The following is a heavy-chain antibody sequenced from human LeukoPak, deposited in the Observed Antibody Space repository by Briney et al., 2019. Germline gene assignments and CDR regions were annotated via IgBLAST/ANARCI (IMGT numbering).Heavy chain of an antibody. CDR2: IHSTGRT. D-gene: IGHD3-22*01. CDR3: ARVSTTLDSSGYRKDFAY. Sequence: SETLSLTCTVSGGSISSHYWSWIRQPPGKGLEWIGYIHSTGRTDYNPSLKSRLTMSVDMSRNQFSLKLSSVTPADTAVYFCARVSTTLDSSGYRKDFAYWGQGTLVTVSS. V-gene: IGHV4-59*11. CDR1: GGSISSHY. J-gene: IGHJ4*02.